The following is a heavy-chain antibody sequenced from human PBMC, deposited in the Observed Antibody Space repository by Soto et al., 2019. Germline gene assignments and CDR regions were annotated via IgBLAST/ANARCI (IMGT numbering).Heavy chain of an antibody. V-gene: IGHV1-69*06. CDR1: GGTFSSYA. CDR3: ARGAEYCSGGSCYQALDYYGMDV. CDR2: IIPIFGTA. D-gene: IGHD2-15*01. J-gene: IGHJ6*02. Sequence: QVQLVQSGAEVKKPGSSVTVSCKASGGTFSSYAISWVRQAPGQGLEWMGGIIPIFGTANYAQKFQGRVTITADKSTSTADMELSSLRSEDTAVYYCARGAEYCSGGSCYQALDYYGMDVWGQGTTVTVSS.